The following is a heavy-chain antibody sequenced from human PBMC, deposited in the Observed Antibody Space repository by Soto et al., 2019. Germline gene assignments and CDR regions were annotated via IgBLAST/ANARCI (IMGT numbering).Heavy chain of an antibody. CDR1: GFSLSTSGMC. Sequence: GPTLVNPTQTLTLTCTFSGFSLSTSGMCVSWIRQPPGKALEWLALIDWDDDKYYNTSLKTRLTISKDTSKNQVVLTMTNMDPVDRDPYYCARITNRHYDFWSGFHKGAKGMDVWGQGT. D-gene: IGHD3-3*01. CDR2: IDWDDDK. V-gene: IGHV2-70*01. CDR3: ARITNRHYDFWSGFHKGAKGMDV. J-gene: IGHJ6*02.